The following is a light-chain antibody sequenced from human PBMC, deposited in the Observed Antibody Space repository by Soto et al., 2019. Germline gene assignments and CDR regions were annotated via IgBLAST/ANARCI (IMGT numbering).Light chain of an antibody. CDR1: QSLESS. Sequence: DIVLTQSPATLSLSPGQRATLSCRASQSLESSLVWYQQKPGQAPRLLIYDASNRATGIPARFSGSGSGTDFTLTISSLDPEDFAVYYCQQRSAWPQITFGQGTRLEIK. CDR2: DAS. J-gene: IGKJ5*01. CDR3: QQRSAWPQIT. V-gene: IGKV3-11*01.